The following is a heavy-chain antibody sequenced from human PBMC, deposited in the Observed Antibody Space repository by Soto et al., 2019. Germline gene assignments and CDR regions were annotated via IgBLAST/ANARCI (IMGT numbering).Heavy chain of an antibody. D-gene: IGHD4-17*01. Sequence: QVQLVQSGAEVKKPGASVKVSCKASGYTFTSYGIIWVRQAPGQGLEWMGWISAYNGNTNYAQKLQGRVTMTTDTSTSTAYMELRSLRSDDTAVYYCASTGLRAVTTWYLDYWGQGTLVTVSS. J-gene: IGHJ4*02. CDR1: GYTFTSYG. V-gene: IGHV1-18*01. CDR2: ISAYNGNT. CDR3: ASTGLRAVTTWYLDY.